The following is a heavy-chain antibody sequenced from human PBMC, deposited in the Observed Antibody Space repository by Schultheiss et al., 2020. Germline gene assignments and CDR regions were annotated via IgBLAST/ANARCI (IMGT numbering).Heavy chain of an antibody. CDR1: GFTFSSYW. J-gene: IGHJ4*02. V-gene: IGHV3-7*01. Sequence: GESLKISCAASGFTFSSYWMSWVRQAPGKGPEWVANIKQDGSEKYYVDSVKGRFTISRDNAKNSLYLLMNSLRAEDTAVYYCARDAVAARDYWGQGTPVTVSS. CDR2: IKQDGSEK. D-gene: IGHD6-6*01. CDR3: ARDAVAARDY.